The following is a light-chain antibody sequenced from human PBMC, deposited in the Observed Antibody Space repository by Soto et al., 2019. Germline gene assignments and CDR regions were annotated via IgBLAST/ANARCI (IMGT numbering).Light chain of an antibody. Sequence: EIVLTQSPATLSLSPGERATLSCRASQSVSSSNLAWYQQKPGQAPRLVISGASSRAAGLPDRFSGSGSGTDFTLIISRLGPEDFAFYYCQHYDDSPPRYTFGQGTKLEIK. V-gene: IGKV3-20*01. J-gene: IGKJ2*01. CDR1: QSVSSSN. CDR2: GAS. CDR3: QHYDDSPPRYT.